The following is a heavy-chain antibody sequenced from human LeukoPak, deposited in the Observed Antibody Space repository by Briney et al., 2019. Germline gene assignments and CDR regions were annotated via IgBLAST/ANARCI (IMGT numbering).Heavy chain of an antibody. D-gene: IGHD6-19*01. J-gene: IGHJ4*02. CDR2: IYYSGDN. Sequence: PSETLSLTCTVSGGSISNRGFYWAWIRQPPGKGLEWIGNIYYSGDNYCNASLKSRLTMSVDTFENQFSLKLTSVTAADAAVYYCATLNTSGWYFYYWGQGTLVTVSS. CDR1: GGSISNRGFY. CDR3: ATLNTSGWYFYY. V-gene: IGHV4-39*01.